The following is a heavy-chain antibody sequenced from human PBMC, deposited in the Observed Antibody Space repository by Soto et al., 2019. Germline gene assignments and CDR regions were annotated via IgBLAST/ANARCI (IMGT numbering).Heavy chain of an antibody. D-gene: IGHD3-10*01. CDR2: ITGRRGST. CDR3: AKADPGWFAP. CDR1: GFTFGHYV. V-gene: IGHV3-23*01. J-gene: IGHJ5*02. Sequence: EEQLLESGGDLVQPGGSLRLSCAASGFTFGHYVMSWVRQAPGKGLEWVSTITGRRGSTTNTESVNGRFTISRDNSKNSLYLQMNNLRAEDTAIFYCAKADPGWFAPWGRGTLVTVSS.